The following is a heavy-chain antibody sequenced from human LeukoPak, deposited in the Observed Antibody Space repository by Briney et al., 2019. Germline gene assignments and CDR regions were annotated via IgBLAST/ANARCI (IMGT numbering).Heavy chain of an antibody. D-gene: IGHD3-22*01. Sequence: GESLKISCKGSGYVFTNYWIAWVRQVPEKGLEWMGIIHPGSSNTKYGPSFQGQGAISADKSISTAYLHWNNLRASDTAMYYCASHYETSGYFGFDIWGQGTMVTV. CDR3: ASHYETSGYFGFDI. V-gene: IGHV5-51*01. J-gene: IGHJ3*02. CDR1: GYVFTNYW. CDR2: IHPGSSNT.